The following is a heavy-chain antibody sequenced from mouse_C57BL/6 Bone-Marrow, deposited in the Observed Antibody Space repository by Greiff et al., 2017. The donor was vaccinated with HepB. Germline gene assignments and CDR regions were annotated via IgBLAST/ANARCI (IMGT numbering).Heavy chain of an antibody. V-gene: IGHV1-81*01. J-gene: IGHJ2*01. CDR1: GYTFTSYG. Sequence: QVQLKESGAELARPGASVKLSCKASGYTFTSYGISWVKQRTGQGLEWIGEIYPRSGNTYYNEKFKGKATLTADKSSSTAYMELRSLTSEDSAVYFCAREGWWLLDYFDYWGQGTTLTVSS. CDR2: IYPRSGNT. CDR3: AREGWWLLDYFDY. D-gene: IGHD2-3*01.